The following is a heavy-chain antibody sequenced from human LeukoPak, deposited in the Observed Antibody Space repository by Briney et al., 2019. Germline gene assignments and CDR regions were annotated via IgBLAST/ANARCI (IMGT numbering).Heavy chain of an antibody. CDR3: ASGGSGGNYYFDY. CDR1: GFSISSYD. J-gene: IGHJ4*02. V-gene: IGHV4-59*01. Sequence: SETLSLTCTVSGFSISSYDWNWIRQPPGKGLEWIGDIYYSGSTNYNPSPKSRVTISVDTSKNQFSLKLSSVTAADTAVYSCASGGSGGNYYFDYWGQGTLVTVSS. D-gene: IGHD3-10*01. CDR2: IYYSGST.